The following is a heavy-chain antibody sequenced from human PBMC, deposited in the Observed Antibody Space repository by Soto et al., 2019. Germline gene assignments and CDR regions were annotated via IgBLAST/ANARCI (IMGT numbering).Heavy chain of an antibody. CDR1: GFTVSSNY. J-gene: IGHJ6*02. D-gene: IGHD3-10*01. V-gene: IGHV3-53*01. CDR2: IYSGGST. CDR3: ARVRDYYGSGSYSVDYYGMDV. Sequence: GGSLRLSCAASGFTVSSNYMSWVRQAPGKGLEWVSVIYSGGSTYYADSVKGRFTISRDNSKNTLYLQMNSLRAEDTAVYYCARVRDYYGSGSYSVDYYGMDVWGQGTTVTVSS.